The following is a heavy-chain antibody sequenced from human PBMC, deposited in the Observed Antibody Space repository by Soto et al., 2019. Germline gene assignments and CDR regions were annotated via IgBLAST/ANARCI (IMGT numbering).Heavy chain of an antibody. V-gene: IGHV3-21*03. CDR1: AITFSNYP. CDR3: TRDASRDSSARGWFDP. Sequence: PGWSLRLSCAATAITFSNYPMSWVRQAPGKGLEWVSTISSNSDNIYYTDALRGRFTISRDNAKNSLHLQMNSLRAEDTAVYYCTRDASRDSSARGWFDPWGRGTVVTVSS. D-gene: IGHD6-13*01. J-gene: IGHJ5*02. CDR2: ISSNSDNI.